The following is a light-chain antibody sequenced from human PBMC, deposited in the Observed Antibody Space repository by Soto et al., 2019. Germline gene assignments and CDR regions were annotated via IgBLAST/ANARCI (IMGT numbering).Light chain of an antibody. Sequence: QSVLTQPPSASGTPGQRVTISCSGSSSNIGSNTVNWYQQLPGTAPKLLIYSYNQRPSGVPDRFAGSKAGTSASLAISGLQSEDEGDYYCSTWDDSLNGWVFGGGTKVTVL. CDR1: SSNIGSNT. CDR2: SYN. J-gene: IGLJ3*02. V-gene: IGLV1-44*01. CDR3: STWDDSLNGWV.